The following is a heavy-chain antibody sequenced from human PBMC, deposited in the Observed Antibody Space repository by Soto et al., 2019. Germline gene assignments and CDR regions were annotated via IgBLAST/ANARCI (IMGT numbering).Heavy chain of an antibody. J-gene: IGHJ5*02. D-gene: IGHD3-3*01. CDR1: GGTFSSYA. CDR2: IIPIFGTA. V-gene: IGHV1-69*13. Sequence: ASVKVSCKASGGTFSSYAISWVRQAPGQGLEWMGGIIPIFGTANYAQKFQGRVTITADESTSTAYMELSSLRSEDTAVYYCARWKDFLCCYLITSNWFALWGQGTLVTVSS. CDR3: ARWKDFLCCYLITSNWFAL.